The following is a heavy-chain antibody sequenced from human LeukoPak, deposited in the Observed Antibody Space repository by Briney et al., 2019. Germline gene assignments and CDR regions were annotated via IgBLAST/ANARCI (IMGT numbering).Heavy chain of an antibody. CDR3: ARFVAVAAFYY. D-gene: IGHD6-19*01. J-gene: IGHJ4*02. Sequence: SETLSLTCTVSGGSISSYYWSWIRQPPGKGLEWIAYMYYSGGTNYNPSLKSRVTISVDTSKNQFSLKLSSVTAADTAVYYCARFVAVAAFYYWGQGTLVTVSS. V-gene: IGHV4-59*08. CDR2: MYYSGGT. CDR1: GGSISSYY.